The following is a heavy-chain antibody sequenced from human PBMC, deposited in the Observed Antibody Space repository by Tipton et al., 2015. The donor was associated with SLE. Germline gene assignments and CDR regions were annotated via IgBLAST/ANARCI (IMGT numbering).Heavy chain of an antibody. V-gene: IGHV3-33*06. CDR2: IWYDGSNK. D-gene: IGHD3-3*01. CDR1: GFTFSSYG. CDR3: AKARGVVTRGMDV. Sequence: SLRLSCAASGFTFSSYGMHWVRQAPGKGLEWVAVIWYDGSNKYYADSVKGRFIISRDISKNTLYLQMNSLRAEDTALYYCAKARGVVTRGMDVWGQGTTVTVSS. J-gene: IGHJ6*02.